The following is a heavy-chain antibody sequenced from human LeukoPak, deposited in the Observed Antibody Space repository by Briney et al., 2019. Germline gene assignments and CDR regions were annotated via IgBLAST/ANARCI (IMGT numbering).Heavy chain of an antibody. CDR2: ISTDGSIT. V-gene: IGHV3-74*01. CDR3: TRAVNYSDY. J-gene: IGHJ4*02. CDR1: GFTFSNYW. Sequence: PGGSLRLSCVASGFTFSNYWMHWVRQAPGKGLVWVSHISTDGSITSYADSVKGRFSISRDNAKNTLYLQMNSLGAEDTAVYYCTRAVNYSDYWGQGTLVTVSS.